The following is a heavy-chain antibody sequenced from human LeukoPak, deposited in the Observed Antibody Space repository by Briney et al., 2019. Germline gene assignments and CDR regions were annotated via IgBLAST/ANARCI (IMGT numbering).Heavy chain of an antibody. CDR1: GGSISSSSYY. Sequence: PSETLSLTCTVSGGSISSSSYYWGWIRQPPGKGLEWIGSIYYSGSTYYNPSLKSRVTISVDTSKNQFSLKLSSVTAADTAVYYCARLPGIAAAGNGGRFDPWGQGTLVTVSS. D-gene: IGHD6-13*01. V-gene: IGHV4-39*07. CDR3: ARLPGIAAAGNGGRFDP. J-gene: IGHJ5*02. CDR2: IYYSGST.